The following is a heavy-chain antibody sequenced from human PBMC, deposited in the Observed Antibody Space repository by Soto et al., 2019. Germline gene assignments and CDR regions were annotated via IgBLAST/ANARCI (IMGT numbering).Heavy chain of an antibody. CDR3: ARAITMIVVLFDY. CDR1: GFTFSSYA. Sequence: GGSLRLSCAASGFTFSSYAMHWVRQAPGKGLEWVAVISYDGSNKYYADSVKGRFTISRDNSKNTLYLQMNSLRAEDTAVYYCARAITMIVVLFDYWGQGTLVTVSS. V-gene: IGHV3-30-3*01. J-gene: IGHJ4*02. D-gene: IGHD3-22*01. CDR2: ISYDGSNK.